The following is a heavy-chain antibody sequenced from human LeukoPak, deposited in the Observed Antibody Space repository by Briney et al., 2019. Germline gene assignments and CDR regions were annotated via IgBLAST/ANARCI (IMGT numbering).Heavy chain of an antibody. CDR1: GGSFSGYC. J-gene: IGHJ4*02. Sequence: SETLSLTCAVYGGSFSGYCWSWIRQPPGKGLEWIGEINHSGSTNYNPSLKSRVTISVDTSKNQFPLKLSSVTAADTAVYYCARPGKGPATAYCFDYWGQGTLVTVSS. V-gene: IGHV4-34*01. CDR2: INHSGST. CDR3: ARPGKGPATAYCFDY.